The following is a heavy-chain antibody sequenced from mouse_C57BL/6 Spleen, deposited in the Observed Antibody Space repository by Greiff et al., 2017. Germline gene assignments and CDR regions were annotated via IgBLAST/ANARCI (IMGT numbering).Heavy chain of an antibody. J-gene: IGHJ2*01. V-gene: IGHV14-3*01. CDR2: IDPANGNT. CDR3: ARDGDYGYFDY. CDR1: GFHIKNTY. Sequence: EVQLQQSVAELVRPGASVKLSCTASGFHIKNTYMHWVKQRPEQGLEWIGRIDPANGNTKYAPKFQGKATITADTSSNTAYLQLSSLTSEDTAIYYCARDGDYGYFDYWGQGTTLTVSS. D-gene: IGHD2-4*01.